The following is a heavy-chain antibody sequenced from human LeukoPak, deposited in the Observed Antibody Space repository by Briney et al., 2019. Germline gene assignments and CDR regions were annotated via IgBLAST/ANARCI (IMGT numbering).Heavy chain of an antibody. J-gene: IGHJ1*01. Sequence: GASVKVSCKASGYTFTGYYMHWVRQAPGQGLEWMGRIIPIFGTANYAQKFQGRVTITTDESTSTAYMELSSLRSEDTAVYYCASGMAGYSSGWYIFQHWGQGTLVTVSS. V-gene: IGHV1-69*05. CDR2: IIPIFGTA. CDR3: ASGMAGYSSGWYIFQH. CDR1: GYTFTGYY. D-gene: IGHD6-19*01.